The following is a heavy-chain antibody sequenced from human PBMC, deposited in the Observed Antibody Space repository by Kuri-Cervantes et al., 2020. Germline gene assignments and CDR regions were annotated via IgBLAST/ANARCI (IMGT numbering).Heavy chain of an antibody. CDR3: ARGRTPLRYFDWLINY. CDR1: GYTFTSYY. D-gene: IGHD3-9*01. V-gene: IGHV1-46*01. Sequence: ASVKVSCKASGYTFTSYYMHWVRQAPGQGLEWMGIINPSGGSTSYAQKFQGRVTMTRDTSTSTVYMELSSLRSEDTAVYYCARGRTPLRYFDWLINYWGQGTLVTVSS. J-gene: IGHJ4*02. CDR2: INPSGGST.